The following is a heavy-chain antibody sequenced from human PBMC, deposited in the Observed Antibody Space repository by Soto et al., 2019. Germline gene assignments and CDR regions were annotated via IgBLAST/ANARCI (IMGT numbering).Heavy chain of an antibody. Sequence: SETLSLTCTVSGGSISNSSYYWVWIRQPPGKGLEWIGSIYYSGSTYYNPSLKSRVTISVDTSKNQFSLKLSSVTAADTAVYYCAIVVVPAAMFPSYYYYYMDVWGKGTTVTVSS. J-gene: IGHJ6*03. CDR1: GGSISNSSYY. CDR3: AIVVVPAAMFPSYYYYYMDV. CDR2: IYYSGST. D-gene: IGHD2-2*01. V-gene: IGHV4-39*01.